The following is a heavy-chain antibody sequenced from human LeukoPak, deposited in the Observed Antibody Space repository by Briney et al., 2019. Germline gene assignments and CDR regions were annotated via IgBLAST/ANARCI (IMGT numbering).Heavy chain of an antibody. D-gene: IGHD1-1*01. Sequence: SETLSLTCTVSGGSISSYYWSWIRQPPGKGLEWIGYIYYSGSTNYNPSLKSRVTISVDTSKNQFSLKLSSVTAADTAVYYCARDRALEGYYYYGMDVWGQGTTVTVSS. CDR1: GGSISSYY. CDR3: ARDRALEGYYYYGMDV. CDR2: IYYSGST. J-gene: IGHJ6*02. V-gene: IGHV4-59*01.